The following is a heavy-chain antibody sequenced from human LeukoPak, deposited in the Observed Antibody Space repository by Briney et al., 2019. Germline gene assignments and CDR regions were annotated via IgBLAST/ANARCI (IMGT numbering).Heavy chain of an antibody. J-gene: IGHJ2*01. CDR1: GFIFSTYS. Sequence: GGSLRLSCAASGFIFSTYSMNWVRQAPGTGLEWVSYISSSSNTRYYADSVKGRFTISRDNAKNSLYLQMNSLRDEDTAVYYCARDSKRWLQLVTYFELWGRGTLVTVSS. CDR2: ISSSSNTR. CDR3: ARDSKRWLQLVTYFEL. V-gene: IGHV3-48*02. D-gene: IGHD5-24*01.